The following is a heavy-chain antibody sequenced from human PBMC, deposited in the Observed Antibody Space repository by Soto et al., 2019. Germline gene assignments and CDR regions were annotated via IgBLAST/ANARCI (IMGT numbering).Heavy chain of an antibody. CDR3: AMVDVYVTPSPQDV. J-gene: IGHJ6*02. Sequence: QVQLVQSGAEVKNPGASVKVSCKTSGYIFTSYGIGWARQAPGQGLEWMGWINTYNGKTNYAQNLQGRVTLTTDTSTSTAYMELRSLTSNDTAIYDCAMVDVYVTPSPQDVWGQGTTVTVSS. CDR1: GYIFTSYG. CDR2: INTYNGKT. D-gene: IGHD3-16*01. V-gene: IGHV1-18*01.